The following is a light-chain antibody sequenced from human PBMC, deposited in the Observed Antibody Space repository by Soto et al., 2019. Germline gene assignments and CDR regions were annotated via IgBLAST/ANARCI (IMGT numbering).Light chain of an antibody. Sequence: QSALTQPASVSGSPGQSITISCTGTSSDVGGYNYVSWYQQHPGKAPKLMIYDVSNRPSGVSIRFSGSKSGNTASLTISGLQAEDEADYYCSSYTSSSTRVFGTGNKLTVL. CDR1: SSDVGGYNY. CDR2: DVS. V-gene: IGLV2-14*01. CDR3: SSYTSSSTRV. J-gene: IGLJ1*01.